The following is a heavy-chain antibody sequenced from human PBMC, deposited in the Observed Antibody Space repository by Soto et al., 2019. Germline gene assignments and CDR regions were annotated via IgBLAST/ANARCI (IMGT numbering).Heavy chain of an antibody. D-gene: IGHD3-10*01. V-gene: IGHV3-23*01. CDR1: GFTFSSYA. CDR3: ARGHLWPDD. J-gene: IGHJ4*02. CDR2: VGTGGTA. Sequence: GGSLRLSCAASGFTFSSYAMSWVRQAPGKGLEWVSAVGTGGTAYYADSVKGRFTISRDNSKNTLYLQMNSLRAEDWAVYYCARGHLWPDDWGQGSL.